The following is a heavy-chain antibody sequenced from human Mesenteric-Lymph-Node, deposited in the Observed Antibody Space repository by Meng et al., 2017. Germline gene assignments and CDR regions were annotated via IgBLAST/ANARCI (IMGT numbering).Heavy chain of an antibody. Sequence: VQLVDSGGGLAKPGRSLTLSCAASGFTFSDHYMTWIRQAPGKGLEWVAYISTGGTTISYADSLKGRFTISRDDSKSSLYLQMNNLRDDGTALYFCARGHWGLDYWGQGTLVTVSS. CDR1: GFTFSDHY. D-gene: IGHD7-27*01. J-gene: IGHJ4*02. CDR2: ISTGGTTI. CDR3: ARGHWGLDY. V-gene: IGHV3-11*01.